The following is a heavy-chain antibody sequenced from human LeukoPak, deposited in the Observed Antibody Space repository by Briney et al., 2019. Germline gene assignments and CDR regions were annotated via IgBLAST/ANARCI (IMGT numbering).Heavy chain of an antibody. D-gene: IGHD2-2*02. Sequence: ASVNVSCKSSGYTFTGYYKHWVRQAPGQGLEWMGWINPNSGGTNYAQKFQGWVTMTRDTSISTAYMELSRLRSDDTAVYYCAGRPLGYCSSTSCYRAHFDYWGQGTLVTVSS. CDR3: AGRPLGYCSSTSCYRAHFDY. V-gene: IGHV1-2*04. J-gene: IGHJ4*02. CDR1: GYTFTGYY. CDR2: INPNSGGT.